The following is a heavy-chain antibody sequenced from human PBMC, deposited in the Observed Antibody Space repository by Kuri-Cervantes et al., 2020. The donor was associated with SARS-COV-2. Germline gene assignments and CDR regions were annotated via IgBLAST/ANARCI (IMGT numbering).Heavy chain of an antibody. D-gene: IGHD6-13*01. V-gene: IGHV1-18*04. J-gene: IGHJ6*02. Sequence: ASVKVSCKASGYTFTSYGISWVRQAPGQGLEWMGWISAYNGNTNYAQKLQGRVTMTTDTTTSTAYMELRSLRSDDTAVYYCARRIAAAGYYYYYGMDVWGQGTTVTVSS. CDR3: ARRIAAAGYYYYYGMDV. CDR2: ISAYNGNT. CDR1: GYTFTSYG.